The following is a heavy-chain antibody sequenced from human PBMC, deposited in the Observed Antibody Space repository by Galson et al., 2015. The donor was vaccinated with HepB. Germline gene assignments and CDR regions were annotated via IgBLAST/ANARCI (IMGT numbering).Heavy chain of an antibody. Sequence: YTFTSYYMHWVRQAPGQGLEWMGIINPSGGSTSYAQKFQGRVTMTRDTSTSTVYMELSSLRSEDTAVYYCARASYEGWFDPWGQGTLVTVSS. CDR3: ARASYEGWFDP. CDR2: INPSGGST. V-gene: IGHV1-46*01. J-gene: IGHJ5*02. D-gene: IGHD5-12*01. CDR1: YTFTSYY.